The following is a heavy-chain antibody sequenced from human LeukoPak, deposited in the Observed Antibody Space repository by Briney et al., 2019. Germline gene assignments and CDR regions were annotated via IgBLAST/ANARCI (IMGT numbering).Heavy chain of an antibody. D-gene: IGHD4-11*01. CDR3: ARVDDYSSYPFDY. CDR2: ISSSSSTI. Sequence: GGSLRLSCAASGFTFSSYSMNWVRQAPGKGLEWVSYISSSSSTIYYADSVKGRFTISRDNAKNSLYLQMNSLRAEDTAVYYCARVDDYSSYPFDYWGQGTLVTVSS. V-gene: IGHV3-48*01. J-gene: IGHJ4*02. CDR1: GFTFSSYS.